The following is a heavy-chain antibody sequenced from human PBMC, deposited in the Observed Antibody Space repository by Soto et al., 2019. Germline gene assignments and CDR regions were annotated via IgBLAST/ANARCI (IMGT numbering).Heavy chain of an antibody. J-gene: IGHJ4*02. D-gene: IGHD1-26*01. CDR3: SSEVPVEARYGGPLDH. CDR2: IIPIFGTA. CDR1: GGTFSSYA. Sequence: GASVKVSCKASGGTFSSYAISWVRQAPGQGLEWMGGIIPIFGTANYAQKFQGRVTITADGSTSTAYMELSSLRSEDTAVYYCSSEVPVEARYGGPLDHWGQGTLVTVSS. V-gene: IGHV1-69*13.